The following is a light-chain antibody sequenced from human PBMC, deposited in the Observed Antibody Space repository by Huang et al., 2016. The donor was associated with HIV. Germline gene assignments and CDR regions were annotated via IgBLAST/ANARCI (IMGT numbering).Light chain of an antibody. J-gene: IGKJ4*01. CDR1: QSVSDN. Sequence: EIVMTQSPPTLSVSPGERAALSCRASQSVSDNLAWYQQKPGQAPRVLIYGASTRATGIPARFSCSGSETEFTLTIRSLQSEDVAVYYCQQYSRWPPAFSGGTKVEIK. V-gene: IGKV3-15*01. CDR3: QQYSRWPPA. CDR2: GAS.